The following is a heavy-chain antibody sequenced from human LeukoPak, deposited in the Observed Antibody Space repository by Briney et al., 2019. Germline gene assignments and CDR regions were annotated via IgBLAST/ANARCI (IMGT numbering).Heavy chain of an antibody. J-gene: IGHJ4*02. D-gene: IGHD1-26*01. Sequence: PSETLSLTCTASGGSISSYYWSWIRQPPGKGLEWIGYIYYSGSTNYNPSLKSRVTISVDTSKKQFSLKRSSVTAADTAVYYCARAGWEVRQVDYWGQGSLVTVSS. CDR1: GGSISSYY. CDR3: ARAGWEVRQVDY. V-gene: IGHV4-59*01. CDR2: IYYSGST.